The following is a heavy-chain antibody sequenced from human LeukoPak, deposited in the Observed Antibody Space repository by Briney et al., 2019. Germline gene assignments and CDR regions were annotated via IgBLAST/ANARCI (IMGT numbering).Heavy chain of an antibody. Sequence: PSETLSLTCTVSGGSISSSSYYWGWIRQPPGKGLEWIGSIYSSGSTYYNPSLKSRVTISVDTSKNQFSLKLSSVTAADTAVYYCARQGARDIVVVPAAPTRYYFDYWGQGTLVTVSS. D-gene: IGHD2-2*01. V-gene: IGHV4-39*01. J-gene: IGHJ4*02. CDR2: IYSSGST. CDR1: GGSISSSSYY. CDR3: ARQGARDIVVVPAAPTRYYFDY.